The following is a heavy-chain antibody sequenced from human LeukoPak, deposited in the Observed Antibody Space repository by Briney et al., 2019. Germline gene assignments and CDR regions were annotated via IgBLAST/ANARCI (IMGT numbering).Heavy chain of an antibody. Sequence: GGSLRLSCVASGFTFSAFALHWVRQAPGKGLEWVSAVSSNGAKTYYADSVKGRFTISRDNYKNTLYLQMNSLRAEDTAVYYCNQWLVRWGQGTLVTVSS. V-gene: IGHV3-23*01. CDR2: VSSNGAKT. D-gene: IGHD6-19*01. CDR3: NQWLVR. CDR1: GFTFSAFA. J-gene: IGHJ4*02.